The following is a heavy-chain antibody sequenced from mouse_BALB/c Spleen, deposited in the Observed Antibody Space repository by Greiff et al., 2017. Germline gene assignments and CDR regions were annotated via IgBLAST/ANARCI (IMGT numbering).Heavy chain of an antibody. V-gene: IGHV14-1*02. D-gene: IGHD2-2*01. CDR1: GFNIKDYY. Sequence: VQLQQSGAELVRPGALVKLSCKASGFNIKDYYMHWVKQRPEQGLEWIGWIDPENGNTIYDPKFQGKASITADTSSNTAYLQLSSLTSEDTAVYYCASDYGYDENDYWGQGTTLTVSS. CDR3: ASDYGYDENDY. J-gene: IGHJ2*01. CDR2: IDPENGNT.